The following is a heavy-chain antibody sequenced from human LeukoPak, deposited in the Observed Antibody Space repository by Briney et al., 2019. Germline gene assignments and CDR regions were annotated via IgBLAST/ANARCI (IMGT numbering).Heavy chain of an antibody. D-gene: IGHD3-10*01. CDR1: GGSISSYY. V-gene: IGHV4-59*08. J-gene: IGHJ4*02. Sequence: PSETLSLTCTVSGGSISSYYWSWIRQPPGKGLEWIGYIYYGGGTYSNPSLKGRVTISMDTSKNQFSLNLSSVTAADTAVYYCARSSVSGTYSGGYWGQGILVTVSS. CDR3: ARSSVSGTYSGGY. CDR2: IYYGGGT.